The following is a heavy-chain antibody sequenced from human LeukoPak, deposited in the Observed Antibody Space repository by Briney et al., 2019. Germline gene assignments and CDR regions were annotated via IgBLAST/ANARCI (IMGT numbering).Heavy chain of an antibody. CDR2: INHSGST. CDR3: ARVRSGYSHTTVFDY. CDR1: GGSFSGYY. V-gene: IGHV4-34*01. Sequence: KPSETLSLTCAVYGGSFSGYYWSWIRQPPGKGLEWIGEINHSGSTNYNPSLKSRVTISVDTSKNQFSLKLSSVTAADTAVYYCARVRSGYSHTTVFDYWGQGTLVTVSS. J-gene: IGHJ4*02. D-gene: IGHD5-18*01.